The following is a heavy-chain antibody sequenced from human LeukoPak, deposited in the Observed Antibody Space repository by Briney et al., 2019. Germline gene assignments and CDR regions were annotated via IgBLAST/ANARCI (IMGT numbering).Heavy chain of an antibody. D-gene: IGHD3-3*01. CDR3: ARGGYYGSGRYYFDS. CDR1: GFTFSSYE. J-gene: IGHJ4*02. CDR2: ISSGGTGK. Sequence: GGSLRLSCAASGFTFSSYEMNWVRQAPGKGLEWVSYISSGGTGKYYADSVKGRFTISRDNAKNSLYLQMNSLRAEDTAVYYCARGGYYGSGRYYFDSWGQGTLVTVSS. V-gene: IGHV3-48*03.